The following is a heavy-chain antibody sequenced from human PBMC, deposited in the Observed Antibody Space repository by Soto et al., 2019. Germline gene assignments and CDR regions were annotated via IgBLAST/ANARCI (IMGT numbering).Heavy chain of an antibody. D-gene: IGHD2-2*01. J-gene: IGHJ6*02. Sequence: QPGGSLRLSCAASGFTFSSYSMNWVRQAPGKGLEWVSYISSSSSTIYYADSVKGRFTISRDNAKNSLYLQMNSLRDEDTAVYYCARDQCSSTSCYVYYYGMDVWGQGTTVTVSS. V-gene: IGHV3-48*02. CDR3: ARDQCSSTSCYVYYYGMDV. CDR1: GFTFSSYS. CDR2: ISSSSSTI.